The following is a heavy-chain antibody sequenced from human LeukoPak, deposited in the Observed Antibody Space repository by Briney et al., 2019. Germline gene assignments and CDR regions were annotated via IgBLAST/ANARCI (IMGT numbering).Heavy chain of an antibody. CDR2: INPSGGRT. Sequence: ASVKVSCKTSGYTFTNYYMHWVRQAPGQGLEWMGIINPSGGRTSYAQQFQGRVTMTRDTSTSTVYMELSSLRFEDTAVYYCASGGGDYFDYWGQGTLLTVSS. CDR1: GYTFTNYY. CDR3: ASGGGDYFDY. D-gene: IGHD2-21*01. V-gene: IGHV1-46*01. J-gene: IGHJ4*02.